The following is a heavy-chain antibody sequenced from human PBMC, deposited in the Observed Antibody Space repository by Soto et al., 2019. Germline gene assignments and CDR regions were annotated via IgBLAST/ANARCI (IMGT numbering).Heavy chain of an antibody. CDR2: ISYDGST. CDR1: GFTFSSYA. CDR3: AKDSRVTMVRGVIIPPGY. J-gene: IGHJ4*02. V-gene: IGHV3-30-3*02. D-gene: IGHD3-10*01. Sequence: GGSLRLSCAASGFTFSSYAMHWVRQAPGKGLEWVAVISYDGSTYYADSVKGRFTISRDNSKNTLYLQMNSLRAEDTAVYYCAKDSRVTMVRGVIIPPGYWGQGTLVTVSS.